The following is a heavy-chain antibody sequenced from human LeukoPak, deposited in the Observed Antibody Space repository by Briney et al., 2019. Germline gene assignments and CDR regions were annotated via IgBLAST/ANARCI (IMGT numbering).Heavy chain of an antibody. J-gene: IGHJ4*02. CDR2: IKQDGSET. D-gene: IGHD6-19*01. V-gene: IGHV3-7*01. CDR3: ARQRGSGWLDY. CDR1: RFTLSNYW. Sequence: PGGSLRLSCAASRFTLSNYWMSWVRQAPGKGREWVANIKQDGSETYYVDSVKGRFTISRDNAENSLSLQMNSLRAEDTAVYYCARQRGSGWLDYWGQGSLVTVSS.